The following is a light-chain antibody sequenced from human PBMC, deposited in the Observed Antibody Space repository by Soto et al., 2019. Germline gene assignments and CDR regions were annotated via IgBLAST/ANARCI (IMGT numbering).Light chain of an antibody. CDR2: LNSDGSH. Sequence: QLVLTQSPSASASLGPSVKLTCTLSSGHNNYAIAWHQQQPEKGPRYLMRLNSDGSHNKGDGIPDRFSGSSSGAERYLIISSLHSEDDADYYCQTWDAGILVFGTGTKVTVL. CDR3: QTWDAGILV. J-gene: IGLJ1*01. CDR1: SGHNNYA. V-gene: IGLV4-69*01.